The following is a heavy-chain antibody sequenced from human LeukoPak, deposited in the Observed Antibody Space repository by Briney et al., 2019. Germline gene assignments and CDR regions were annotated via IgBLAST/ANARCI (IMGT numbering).Heavy chain of an antibody. Sequence: RGSLRLSCAASGFTFSNAWMSWVRQAPGKGLEWVGRIKSKTDGGTTDYAAPVKGRFTISRDDSENTLYLQMNSLKTEDTAVYYCTTASTVTAGFDYWGQGTLVTVSS. D-gene: IGHD4-17*01. CDR3: TTASTVTAGFDY. J-gene: IGHJ4*02. CDR1: GFTFSNAW. V-gene: IGHV3-15*01. CDR2: IKSKTDGGTT.